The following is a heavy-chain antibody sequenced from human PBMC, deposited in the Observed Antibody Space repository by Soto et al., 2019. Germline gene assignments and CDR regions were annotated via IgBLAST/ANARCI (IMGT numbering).Heavy chain of an antibody. CDR1: GYSFTSYW. Sequence: PGESLKIACKGSGYSFTSYWIGCVREMPGKGLEWMGIIYPGDSDTRYSPSFQGQVTISADKSISTAYLQWSSLKASDTAMYYCARNLVPAAMVNWFDPWGQGTLVTVSS. D-gene: IGHD2-2*01. V-gene: IGHV5-51*01. J-gene: IGHJ5*02. CDR2: IYPGDSDT. CDR3: ARNLVPAAMVNWFDP.